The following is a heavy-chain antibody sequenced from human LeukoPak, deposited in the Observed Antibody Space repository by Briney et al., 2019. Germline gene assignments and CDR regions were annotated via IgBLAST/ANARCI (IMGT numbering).Heavy chain of an antibody. CDR1: GFTFDDYA. CDR3: ASCTYSGREGAFDY. D-gene: IGHD1-26*01. V-gene: IGHV3-20*04. CDR2: INWNGGSI. Sequence: PGGSLRLSCAASGFTFDDYAMNWVRQAPGKGLEWVSGINWNGGSIGYADSVKGRFTISRDNANNSLYLQMNSLTSEDTPLYYFASCTYSGREGAFDYWGEGTMVSVP. J-gene: IGHJ4*02.